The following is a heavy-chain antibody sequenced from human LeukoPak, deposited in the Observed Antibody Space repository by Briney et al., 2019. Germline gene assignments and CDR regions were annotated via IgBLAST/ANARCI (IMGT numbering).Heavy chain of an antibody. CDR1: GFTLSKHW. D-gene: IGHD3-3*01. CDR3: AREITIFGRVFGLDL. V-gene: IGHV3-7*01. J-gene: IGHJ1*01. CDR2: IKEEGREK. Sequence: GGALRVSCAASGFTLSKHWMSSVCQALGKRLERGASIKEEGREKYYVDSVECRFTISRDNAENSLSLQMNSLRVADTALYYCAREITIFGRVFGLDLWGQGTLVTVSS.